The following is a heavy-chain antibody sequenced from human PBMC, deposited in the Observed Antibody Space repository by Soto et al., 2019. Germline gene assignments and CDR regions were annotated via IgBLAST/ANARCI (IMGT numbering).Heavy chain of an antibody. D-gene: IGHD3-10*01. J-gene: IGHJ4*02. CDR1: GDTFTFYS. CDR2: INPILSMS. V-gene: IGHV1-69*02. Sequence: QVQLVQSGAEVKRPGSSVKVSCKASGDTFTFYSINWVRQAPGLGLEWMGRINPILSMSNYAQRFQGRVTMTADKSTSTAYRELISLRSEDTAIYYCASRYGSGYRAFAYWGQGALVTVSS. CDR3: ASRYGSGYRAFAY.